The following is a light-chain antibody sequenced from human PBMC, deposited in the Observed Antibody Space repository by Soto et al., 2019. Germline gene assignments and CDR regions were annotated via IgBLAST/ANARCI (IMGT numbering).Light chain of an antibody. CDR3: QQYXXFSWT. V-gene: IGKV1-5*03. Sequence: DIPMTQSPSTLSASVGDRVTITCRASQSISSWLAWYQQKPGKAPKLLIYKASTLESGVPSRFSGSGSGTEFTLTIXSLQPDDFAXYYXQQYXXFSWTFGQGTKVEIK. CDR1: QSISSW. CDR2: KAS. J-gene: IGKJ1*01.